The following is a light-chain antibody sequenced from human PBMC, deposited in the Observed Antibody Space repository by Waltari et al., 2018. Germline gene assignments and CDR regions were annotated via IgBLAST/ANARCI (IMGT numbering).Light chain of an antibody. CDR1: QSISTY. J-gene: IGKJ3*01. V-gene: IGKV3-20*01. Sequence: EVMLTQSPGTLSLSLGERATLSCRASQSISTYLAWYQQKPGQAPRLLIYGASSRAPGIPDRFSGSGSGTDFTLSISSLEPEDFAVYYCQQYDSSVTFGPGTKVDIK. CDR3: QQYDSSVT. CDR2: GAS.